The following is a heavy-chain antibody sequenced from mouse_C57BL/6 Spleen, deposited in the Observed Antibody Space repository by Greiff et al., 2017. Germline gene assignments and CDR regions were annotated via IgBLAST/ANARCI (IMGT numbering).Heavy chain of an antibody. D-gene: IGHD2-1*01. CDR2: IWSGGST. CDR1: GFSLTSYG. Sequence: QVQLKESGPGLVQPSQSLSITCTVSGFSLTSYGVHWVRQPPGKGLEWLGVIWSGGSTDYNAAFISRLSISKDNSKSQVFFKMNSLQADDTAIYYCAKNYYGNFYAMDYWGQGTSVTVSS. J-gene: IGHJ4*01. CDR3: AKNYYGNFYAMDY. V-gene: IGHV2-4*01.